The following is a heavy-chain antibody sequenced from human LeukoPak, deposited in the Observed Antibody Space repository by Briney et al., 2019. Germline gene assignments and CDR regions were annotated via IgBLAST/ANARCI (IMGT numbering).Heavy chain of an antibody. D-gene: IGHD2-15*01. J-gene: IGHJ4*02. Sequence: PSETLSLTCTVSGGSISSYYWSWIRQPPGKGLEWIGYIYYSGSTNYNPSLKSRVTISVDTSKNQFSLKLSSVTAADTAVYYCARQDVVVFNHFDYWGQGTLVTVSS. CDR2: IYYSGST. V-gene: IGHV4-59*01. CDR1: GGSISSYY. CDR3: ARQDVVVFNHFDY.